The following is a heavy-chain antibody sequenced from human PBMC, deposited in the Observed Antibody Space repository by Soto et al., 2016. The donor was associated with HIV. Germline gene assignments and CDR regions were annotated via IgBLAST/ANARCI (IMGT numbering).Heavy chain of an antibody. CDR1: GFTFSSYA. J-gene: IGHJ4*02. CDR3: AKDPGYSSSWYVGDY. V-gene: IGHV3-23*01. D-gene: IGHD6-13*01. CDR2: ISGSGGST. Sequence: EVQLLESGGRLGTAWGGPVRLSCAASGFTFSSYAMSWVRQAPGKGLEWVSAISGSGGSTYYADSVKGRFTISRDNSKNTLYLQMNSLRAEDTAVYYCAKDPGYSSSWYVGDYWGQGTLVTVSS.